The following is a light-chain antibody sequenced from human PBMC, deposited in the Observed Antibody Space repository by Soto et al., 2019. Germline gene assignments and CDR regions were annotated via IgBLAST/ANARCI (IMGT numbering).Light chain of an antibody. Sequence: DIQMTQSPSTLSASVGDRVAITCRASQSISDWLAWYQQKPGKAPKLLLHEASRLESGVPSRFSGSGFGTEFTLTISSLQPDDFAIYYCQQYNGYSRTFGQGTKVEI. CDR1: QSISDW. CDR2: EAS. V-gene: IGKV1-5*01. CDR3: QQYNGYSRT. J-gene: IGKJ1*01.